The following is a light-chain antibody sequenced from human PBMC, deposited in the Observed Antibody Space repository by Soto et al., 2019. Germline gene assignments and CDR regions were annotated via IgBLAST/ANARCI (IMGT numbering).Light chain of an antibody. CDR3: MQALPTQLT. V-gene: IGKV2-28*01. CDR2: LGS. CDR1: QSLLHSNGYNY. J-gene: IGKJ4*01. Sequence: DIVMTQSPLSLPVTPGEPASISCRSSQSLLHSNGYNYLDWYLQKPGQSPQLLIYLGSNRASGVPDRFRGSGSGTDFTLNISRVEAEDVGVYYCMQALPTQLTFGGGTKVEIK.